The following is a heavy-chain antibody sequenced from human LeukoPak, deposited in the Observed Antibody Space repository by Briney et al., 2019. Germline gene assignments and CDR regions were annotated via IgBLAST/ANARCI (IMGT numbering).Heavy chain of an antibody. CDR1: KFTFRHYG. Sequence: GRSLRLSCAASKFTFRHYGMHWVRQAPGKGLEWVAVIWNDGSSQYYADSVKGRFTVSRDNSQNTLFLQMNNLRPDDTAVYCAKDAERGFDYSNSLDKWGQGTLVTVSS. CDR2: IWNDGSSQ. V-gene: IGHV3-33*06. J-gene: IGHJ4*02. CDR3: AKDAERGFDYSNSLDK. D-gene: IGHD4-11*01.